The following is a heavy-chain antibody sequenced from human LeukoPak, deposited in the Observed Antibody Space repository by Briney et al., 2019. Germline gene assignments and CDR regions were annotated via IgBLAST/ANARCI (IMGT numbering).Heavy chain of an antibody. CDR1: GFTFSKYV. V-gene: IGHV3-23*01. CDR2: ISGSGSST. J-gene: IGHJ4*02. Sequence: QAGGSLRLSCAASGFTFSKYVMSWVRQAPGKGLEWVSAISGSGSSTYYADSVKGRFTISRDNSKNTLYLQMNSLRAEDTAVYFCARWGNDYSQFDSWGQGTLVTVS. D-gene: IGHD4-11*01. CDR3: ARWGNDYSQFDS.